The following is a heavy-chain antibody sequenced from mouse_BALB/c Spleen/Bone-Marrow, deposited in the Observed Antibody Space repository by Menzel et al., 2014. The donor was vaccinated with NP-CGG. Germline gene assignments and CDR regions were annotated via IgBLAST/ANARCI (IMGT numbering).Heavy chain of an antibody. J-gene: IGHJ4*01. CDR3: ARDGLYGNYAMDY. D-gene: IGHD2-1*01. CDR1: GFSLTSYG. V-gene: IGHV2-9*02. Sequence: VQRVESGPGLVAPSQSLSITCTVSGFSLTSYGVHWVRQPPGKGLEWLGVIWAGGSTNYNSALMSRLSISKDNSKSQVFLKMSSLQTDDTAMYYCARDGLYGNYAMDYWGQGTSVTVSS. CDR2: IWAGGST.